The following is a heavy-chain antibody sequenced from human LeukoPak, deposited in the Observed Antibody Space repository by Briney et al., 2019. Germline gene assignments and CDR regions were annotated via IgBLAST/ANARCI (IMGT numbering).Heavy chain of an antibody. CDR2: IYYSGST. J-gene: IGHJ4*02. V-gene: IGHV4-39*01. Sequence: SETLSLTCTVSGGSMSSSSYYWGWIRQPPGKGLEWIGSIYYSGSTYYNPSLKSRVTISVDTSKNQFSLKLSSVTAADTAVYYCARQDMVRGVGTYWGQGTLVTVSS. CDR3: ARQDMVRGVGTY. CDR1: GGSMSSSSYY. D-gene: IGHD3-10*01.